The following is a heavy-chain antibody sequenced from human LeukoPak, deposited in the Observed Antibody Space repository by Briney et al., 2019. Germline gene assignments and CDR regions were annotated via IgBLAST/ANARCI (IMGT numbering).Heavy chain of an antibody. V-gene: IGHV4-59*11. CDR1: GGSFSAHY. CDR3: VSGPYPAAGTDHQFDY. D-gene: IGHD6-13*01. Sequence: SETLSLTCAVYGGSFSAHYWSWIRQPPGKGLEWIGYIYYSGSTKYNPSLKSRVTISVDTSKNQFSLKVSSVTAEDTAVYYCVSGPYPAAGTDHQFDYWGQGTLVTVSS. CDR2: IYYSGST. J-gene: IGHJ4*02.